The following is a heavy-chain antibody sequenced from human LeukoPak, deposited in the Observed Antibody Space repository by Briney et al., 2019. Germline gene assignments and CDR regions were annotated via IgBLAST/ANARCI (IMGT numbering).Heavy chain of an antibody. CDR1: GYTFTSYY. V-gene: IGHV1-46*01. D-gene: IGHD6-13*01. Sequence: ASVKVSCKASGYTFTSYYMHWVRQAPGQGLEWMGIINPSGGSTSYAQKFQGRVTMTRDMSTSTVYMELSSLRSEDTAVYYCARVGSSSTYNNWFDPWGQGTLVTVSS. CDR2: INPSGGST. J-gene: IGHJ5*02. CDR3: ARVGSSSTYNNWFDP.